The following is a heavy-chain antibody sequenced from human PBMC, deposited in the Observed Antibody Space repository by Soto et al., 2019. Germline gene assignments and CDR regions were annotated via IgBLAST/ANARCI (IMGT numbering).Heavy chain of an antibody. D-gene: IGHD6-19*01. J-gene: IGHJ6*02. CDR1: GFTFSSYA. Sequence: PGGSLRLSCAASGFTFSSYAMSWVRQAPGKGLEWVSTISGSDGTTYYADSVKGRFTISRDNSKNTLYLQMNSLRAEDTAVYYCALLPYSSGWWDYGMDVWGQGTTVNVSS. V-gene: IGHV3-23*01. CDR3: ALLPYSSGWWDYGMDV. CDR2: ISGSDGTT.